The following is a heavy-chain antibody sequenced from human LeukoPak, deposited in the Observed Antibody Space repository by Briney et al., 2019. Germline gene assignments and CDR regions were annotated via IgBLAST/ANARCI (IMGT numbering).Heavy chain of an antibody. Sequence: SETLSLTCTVSGGSISSSSYYWGWIRQPPGKELEWNGSIYYSGSTYYNPSLKSRVTISVDTSKNQFSLKLSSVTAEYTAVYYCARQLMVRGVIITSYFDYWGQGTRVTVSS. J-gene: IGHJ4*02. V-gene: IGHV4-39*01. CDR3: ARQLMVRGVIITSYFDY. CDR1: GGSISSSSYY. CDR2: IYYSGST. D-gene: IGHD3-10*01.